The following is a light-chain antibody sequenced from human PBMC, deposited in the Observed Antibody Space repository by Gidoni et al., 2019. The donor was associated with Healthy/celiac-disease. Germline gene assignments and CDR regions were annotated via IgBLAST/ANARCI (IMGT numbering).Light chain of an antibody. CDR1: QSVSSY. CDR2: YAA. V-gene: IGKV3-11*01. CDR3: QQRSNWPPPYT. Sequence: EIVLTQSLATLSLSPGERATLSCRASQSVSSYFAWYQQKPGQAPRLLIYYAANRATGIPARFSGSGSGTDVTPTTSSREPEDVAVYYCQQRSNWPPPYTFGQGTKLEIK. J-gene: IGKJ2*01.